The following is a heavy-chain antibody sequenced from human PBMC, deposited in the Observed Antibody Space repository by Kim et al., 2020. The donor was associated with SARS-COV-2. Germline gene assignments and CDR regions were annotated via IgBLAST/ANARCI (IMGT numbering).Heavy chain of an antibody. V-gene: IGHV3-11*04. CDR3: ARSLAGWSGELSSGMDV. J-gene: IGHJ6*02. D-gene: IGHD3-10*01. Sequence: VKDRFTIARDKAKNALYLQRNSLRAEDTAVYYCARSLAGWSGELSSGMDVWGQGTTVTVSS.